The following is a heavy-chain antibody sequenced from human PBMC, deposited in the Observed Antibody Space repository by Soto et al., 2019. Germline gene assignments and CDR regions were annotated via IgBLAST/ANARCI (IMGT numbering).Heavy chain of an antibody. J-gene: IGHJ4*02. D-gene: IGHD2-15*01. V-gene: IGHV3-23*01. CDR1: GFPFSSYA. Sequence: GGSLRLSCAASGFPFSSYAMGWVRQGPGKGLEWVAVVSIGGSTHYADSVRGRFTISRDNSKNTLSLQMNSLTAEDTAVYFCAKRRGAGGHFDYWGQGALVTVS. CDR2: VSIGGST. CDR3: AKRRGAGGHFDY.